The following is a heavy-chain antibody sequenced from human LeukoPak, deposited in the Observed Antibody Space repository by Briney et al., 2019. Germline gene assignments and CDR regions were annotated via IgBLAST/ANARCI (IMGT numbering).Heavy chain of an antibody. D-gene: IGHD3-22*01. V-gene: IGHV4-30-2*01. CDR1: GGSISSGGYY. CDR3: ARHARISSGYYFPNLDY. Sequence: SSQTLSLTCTVSGGSISSGGYYWSWIRQPPGKGLEWIGYIYHSGSTYYNPSLKSRVTISVDTSKNQFSLKLSSVTAADTAVYYCARHARISSGYYFPNLDYWGQGTLVTVSS. J-gene: IGHJ4*02. CDR2: IYHSGST.